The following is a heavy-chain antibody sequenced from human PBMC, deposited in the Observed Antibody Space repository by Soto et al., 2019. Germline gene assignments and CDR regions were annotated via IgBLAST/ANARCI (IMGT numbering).Heavy chain of an antibody. CDR3: ARYGYCSSTSCYPNYYYYGMDV. J-gene: IGHJ6*02. V-gene: IGHV5-51*01. Sequence: GESLKISCKGSGYSFTSYWIGWVRQMPGKGLEWMGIIYPGDSDTRYSPSFQGQVTISADKSISTAYLQWSSLKASDTAMYYCARYGYCSSTSCYPNYYYYGMDVWGQGTTVTVSS. D-gene: IGHD2-2*03. CDR2: IYPGDSDT. CDR1: GYSFTSYW.